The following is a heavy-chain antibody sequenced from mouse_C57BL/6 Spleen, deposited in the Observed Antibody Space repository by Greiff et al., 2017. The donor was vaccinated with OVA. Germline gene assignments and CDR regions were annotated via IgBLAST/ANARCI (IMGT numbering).Heavy chain of an antibody. CDR3: AREDDGYSPFDY. CDR1: GYTFTSYW. Sequence: QVQLQQSGAELVKPGASVKMSCKASGYTFTSYWITWVKQRPGQGLEWIGDIYPGSGSTNYNEKFKSKATLTVDTSSSTAYMQLSSLTSEDSAVYYCAREDDGYSPFDYWGQGTTLTVSS. J-gene: IGHJ2*01. V-gene: IGHV1-55*01. D-gene: IGHD2-3*01. CDR2: IYPGSGST.